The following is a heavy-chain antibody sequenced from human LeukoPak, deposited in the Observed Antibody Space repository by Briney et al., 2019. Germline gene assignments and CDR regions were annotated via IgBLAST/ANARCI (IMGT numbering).Heavy chain of an antibody. Sequence: GGSLRLSCAASGFTFSSYSMNWVRQAPGKGLEWVSAISGSGGSTYYADSVKGRFTISRDNSKNTLYLQMNSLRAEDTAVYYCAKDSPGSYYYYWGQGTLVTVSS. CDR2: ISGSGGST. V-gene: IGHV3-23*01. CDR1: GFTFSSYS. D-gene: IGHD1-26*01. J-gene: IGHJ4*02. CDR3: AKDSPGSYYYY.